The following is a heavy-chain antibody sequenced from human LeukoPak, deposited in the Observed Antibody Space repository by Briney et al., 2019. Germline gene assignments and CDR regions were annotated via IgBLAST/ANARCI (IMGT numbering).Heavy chain of an antibody. CDR3: ARARELYCSGGSCYGGYFDY. V-gene: IGHV3-66*01. Sequence: GGSLRLSCAASGFTVSSNYMSWVRQAPGKGLEWVSVMYSGGSTYYADSVKGRFTISRDNSKNTLYLQMNSLRAEDTAVYYCARARELYCSGGSCYGGYFDYWGQGTLVTVSS. CDR1: GFTVSSNY. J-gene: IGHJ4*02. D-gene: IGHD2-15*01. CDR2: MYSGGST.